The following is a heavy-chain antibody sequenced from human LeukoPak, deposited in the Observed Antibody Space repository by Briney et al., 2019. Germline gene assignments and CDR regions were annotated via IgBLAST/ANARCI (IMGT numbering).Heavy chain of an antibody. Sequence: PGGSLRLSCAASAFTFSTYAMHWVRQAPGKGLEWVAVISYDGSNKYYADSVKGRFTISRDNSKNTLYLQMNSLRAEDTAVYYCARGVSDEVAAAGTGSLDYWGQGTLVTVSS. CDR2: ISYDGSNK. D-gene: IGHD6-13*01. J-gene: IGHJ4*02. CDR3: ARGVSDEVAAAGTGSLDY. V-gene: IGHV3-30-3*01. CDR1: AFTFSTYA.